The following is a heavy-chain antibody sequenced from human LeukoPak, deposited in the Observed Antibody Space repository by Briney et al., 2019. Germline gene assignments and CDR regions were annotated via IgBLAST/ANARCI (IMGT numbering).Heavy chain of an antibody. Sequence: AASVKVSCKASGATFGSHSISWVRQAPGQGLEWMGGIVPMFGTDVYARKFRGRVTLTADKSTRTAYMELSSLRSEDTAVYYCARDNDSRDPPHFDYWGQGTLVTVSS. CDR1: GATFGSHS. V-gene: IGHV1-69*06. CDR2: IVPMFGTD. D-gene: IGHD3-16*01. J-gene: IGHJ4*02. CDR3: ARDNDSRDPPHFDY.